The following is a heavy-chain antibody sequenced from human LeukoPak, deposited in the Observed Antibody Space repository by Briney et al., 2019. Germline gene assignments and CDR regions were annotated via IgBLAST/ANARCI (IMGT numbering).Heavy chain of an antibody. CDR2: S. D-gene: IGHD2-2*01. Sequence: SETLSLTCTVSGGSMTSGDYYWGWIRQSPGTGLQWIGTSYQGASLKSRVTISLDTSKNQFSLRLTSVTAADTAVYYCARVLGLYQEGMDVWGPGITATVSS. J-gene: IGHJ6*02. CDR3: ARVLGLYQEGMDV. CDR1: GGSMTSGDYY. V-gene: IGHV4-61*08.